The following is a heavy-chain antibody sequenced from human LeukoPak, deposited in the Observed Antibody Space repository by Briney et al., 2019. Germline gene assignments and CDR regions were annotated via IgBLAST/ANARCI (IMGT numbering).Heavy chain of an antibody. D-gene: IGHD6-19*01. CDR1: GYTFTGFY. V-gene: IGHV1-2*02. CDR3: AREAPAVAGWDWYFDL. CDR2: INPNSGGT. Sequence: ASVKVSCKASGYTFTGFYIHWVRQAPGQGLEWMGWINPNSGGTKYAQRFQGRVTMTRDTSASTAYMELSSLRSEDTAVYYCAREAPAVAGWDWYFDLWGRGTLVTVSS. J-gene: IGHJ2*01.